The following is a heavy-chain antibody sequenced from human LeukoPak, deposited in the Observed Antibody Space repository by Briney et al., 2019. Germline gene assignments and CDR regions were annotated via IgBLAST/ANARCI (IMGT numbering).Heavy chain of an antibody. CDR2: IKQDGSEK. CDR1: RFTFSGYW. V-gene: IGHV3-7*05. J-gene: IGHJ4*02. D-gene: IGHD6-19*01. Sequence: GGSLRLSCEASRFTFSGYWMTWVRQAPGKGLEWVANIKQDGSEKYYVDSVKGRFTISRDNAKNSLYLQMNSLRAEDTAVYYCASGSDRDYWGQGTLVTVSS. CDR3: ASGSDRDY.